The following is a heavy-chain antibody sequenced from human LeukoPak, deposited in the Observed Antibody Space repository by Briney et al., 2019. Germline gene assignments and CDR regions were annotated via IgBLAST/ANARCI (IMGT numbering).Heavy chain of an antibody. D-gene: IGHD2-15*01. CDR2: IIPIFGTA. CDR1: GYTFTSYY. J-gene: IGHJ6*02. CDR3: ARDRLLSGHGVVVAASGMDV. Sequence: SVKVSCKASGYTFTSYYMNWVRQAPGQGLEWMGGIIPIFGTANYAQKFQGRVTVTADESTSTAYMELSSLRSEDTAVYYCARDRLLSGHGVVVAASGMDVWGQGTTVTVSS. V-gene: IGHV1-69*13.